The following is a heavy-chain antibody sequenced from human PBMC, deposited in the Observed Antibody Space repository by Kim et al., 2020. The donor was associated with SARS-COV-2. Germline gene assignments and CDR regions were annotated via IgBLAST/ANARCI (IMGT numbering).Heavy chain of an antibody. Sequence: SETLSLTCAVYGGSFSGYYWSWIRQPPGKGLEWIGEINHSGSTNYNPSLKSRVTISVDTSKNQFSLKLSSVTAADTAVYYCATSSWGSPPGYYGMDVWGQGTTVTVSS. J-gene: IGHJ6*02. V-gene: IGHV4-34*01. CDR3: ATSSWGSPPGYYGMDV. CDR2: INHSGST. D-gene: IGHD6-13*01. CDR1: GGSFSGYY.